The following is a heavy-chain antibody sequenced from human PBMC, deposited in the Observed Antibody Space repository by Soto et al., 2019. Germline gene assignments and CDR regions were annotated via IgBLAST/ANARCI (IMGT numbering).Heavy chain of an antibody. J-gene: IGHJ4*02. CDR3: SRSLDS. V-gene: IGHV3-7*01. CDR2: INPDGSEK. CDR1: GFPFSSFL. Sequence: PGGSLRLSCAASGFPFSSFLMDWVRQAPGKGLEWVANINPDGSEKQYVDSVKGRFTISRDNAKNSLYLQMSSVTAEDSALYYCSRSLDSWGQGTRVTVSS.